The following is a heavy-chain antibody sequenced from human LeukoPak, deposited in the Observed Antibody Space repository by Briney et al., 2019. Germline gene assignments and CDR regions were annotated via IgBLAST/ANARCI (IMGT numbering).Heavy chain of an antibody. CDR1: GFTFTSYD. CDR2: MNPNNGNT. Sequence: VASVKVSCKASGFTFTSYDINWVRRASGQGLEWMGWMNPNNGNTGYAQKFQGRVTMTRDTSISTAYMELRGLRSEDTAVYYCVRDGEGVAISVNYWFDPWGQGTLVTVSS. J-gene: IGHJ5*02. CDR3: VRDGEGVAISVNYWFDP. D-gene: IGHD3-10*01. V-gene: IGHV1-8*01.